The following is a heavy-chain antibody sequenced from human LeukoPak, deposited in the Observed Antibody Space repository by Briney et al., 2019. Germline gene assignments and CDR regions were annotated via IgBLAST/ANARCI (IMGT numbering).Heavy chain of an antibody. D-gene: IGHD6-25*01. CDR3: ARDSAADYFDY. V-gene: IGHV4-38-2*02. CDR2: IYHSGST. Sequence: PSETLSLTCAVSGYSISSGYYWGWIRQPPGKGLEWIGSIYHSGSTYYNPSLKSRVTISVDTSKNQFSPKLSSVTAADTAVYYCARDSAADYFDYWGQGTLVTVSS. CDR1: GYSISSGYY. J-gene: IGHJ4*02.